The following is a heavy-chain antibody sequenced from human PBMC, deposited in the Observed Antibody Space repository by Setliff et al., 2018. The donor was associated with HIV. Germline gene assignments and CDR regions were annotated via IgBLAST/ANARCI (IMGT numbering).Heavy chain of an antibody. CDR2: VSGGGGST. CDR1: GVTFSSYA. Sequence: GGSLRLSCAASGVTFSSYAMSWVRQAPGKGLEWVSAVSGGGGSTYYADAVKGRFTISRDNSKNTLYLQMNSLRAEDTAVYYCARGRGLSRFDYWGQGTLVTVSS. J-gene: IGHJ4*01. V-gene: IGHV3-23*01. CDR3: ARGRGLSRFDY.